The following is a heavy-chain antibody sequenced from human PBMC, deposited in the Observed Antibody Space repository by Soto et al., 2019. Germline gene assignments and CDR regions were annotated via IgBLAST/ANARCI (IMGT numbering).Heavy chain of an antibody. V-gene: IGHV3-23*01. J-gene: IGHJ4*02. D-gene: IGHD5-12*01. CDR3: AKASKGYTGYDLDY. CDR1: GFSFGGYG. Sequence: EVQLLESGGDLVQPGGSLRLSCAASGFSFGGYGMSWVRQAPGKGLEWVSALSGSGATTYYADSVRGRFIISRDNSRDTLCLQMNGLRAEDTAVYFCAKASKGYTGYDLDYWGQGTVVIVSP. CDR2: LSGSGATT.